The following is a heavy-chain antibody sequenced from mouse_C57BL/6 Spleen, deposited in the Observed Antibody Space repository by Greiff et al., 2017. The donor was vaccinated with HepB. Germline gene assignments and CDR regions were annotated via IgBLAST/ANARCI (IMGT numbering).Heavy chain of an antibody. D-gene: IGHD1-1*01. Sequence: VQLQQSGAELVRPGASVKLSCTASGFNIKDDYMHWVKQRPEQGLEWIGGIDPENGDTEYASKFQGKATITADTSSNTAYLQLSSLTSEDTAVYYCTTSRSTVVGANWGQGTTLTVSS. J-gene: IGHJ2*01. V-gene: IGHV14-4*01. CDR1: GFNIKDDY. CDR3: TTSRSTVVGAN. CDR2: IDPENGDT.